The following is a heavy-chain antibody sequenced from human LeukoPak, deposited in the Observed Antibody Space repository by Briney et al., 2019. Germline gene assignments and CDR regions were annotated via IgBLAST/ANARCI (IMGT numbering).Heavy chain of an antibody. J-gene: IGHJ4*02. Sequence: GGSLRLSCAASGFIVSSSYMNWVRQGPGKGLEWVSVIYRGGNTFYTDSVRGRFTISRDNSKNILYLQMNSLRPEDTAVYYCARGFYEFEDSGYYFDFWGQGTLVTVSS. CDR3: ARGFYEFEDSGYYFDF. CDR1: GFIVSSSY. D-gene: IGHD3-22*01. V-gene: IGHV3-66*02. CDR2: IYRGGNT.